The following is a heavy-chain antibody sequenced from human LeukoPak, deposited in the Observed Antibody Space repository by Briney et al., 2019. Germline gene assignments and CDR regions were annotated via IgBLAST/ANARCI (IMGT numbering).Heavy chain of an antibody. CDR2: IYSGGST. CDR1: GFTVSSDY. D-gene: IGHD6-13*01. J-gene: IGHJ4*02. V-gene: IGHV3-53*01. Sequence: GGSLRLSCAASGFTVSSDYISWVRRAPGKGLEWVSVIYSGGSTYYADSVKGRFTISRDKSKNTVYLQMNSLRAEDTAVYYCARAGSWKLNFDYWGQGTLVTVSS. CDR3: ARAGSWKLNFDY.